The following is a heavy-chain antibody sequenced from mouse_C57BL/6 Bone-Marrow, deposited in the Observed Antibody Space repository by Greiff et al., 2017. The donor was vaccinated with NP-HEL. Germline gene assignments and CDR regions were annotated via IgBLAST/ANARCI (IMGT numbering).Heavy chain of an antibody. D-gene: IGHD2-4*01. CDR3: ARERLPYYAMDY. CDR1: GFTFSDYY. Sequence: VQLKESEGGLVQPGSSMKLSCTASGFTFSDYYMAWVRQVPEKGLEWVANINYDGSSTYYLDSLKSRFIISRDNAKNILYLQMSSLKSEDTATYYCARERLPYYAMDYWGQGTSVTVSS. CDR2: INYDGSST. V-gene: IGHV5-16*01. J-gene: IGHJ4*01.